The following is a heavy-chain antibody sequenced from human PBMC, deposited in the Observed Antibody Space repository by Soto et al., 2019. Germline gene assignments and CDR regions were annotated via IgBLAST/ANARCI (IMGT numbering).Heavy chain of an antibody. V-gene: IGHV4-39*01. CDR2: IYYSGST. CDR1: GGSISSSSYY. J-gene: IGHJ4*02. CDR3: GRLEGLATISYYFDY. D-gene: IGHD3-9*01. Sequence: SETLSLTCTVSGGSISSSSYYWGWIRQPPGKGLEWIGSIYYSGSTYYNPSLKSRVTISVDTSKNQFSLTLSSLSAADTAVYYCGRLEGLATISYYFDYWGQGALVTVSS.